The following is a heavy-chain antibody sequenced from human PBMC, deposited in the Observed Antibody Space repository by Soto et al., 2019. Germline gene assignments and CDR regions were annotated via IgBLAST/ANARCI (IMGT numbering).Heavy chain of an antibody. CDR2: INHSGST. CDR1: GGSFSGYY. CDR3: ARGRITIFGVVIIRGYYFDY. D-gene: IGHD3-3*01. J-gene: IGHJ4*02. Sequence: SETLSLTCAVYGGSFSGYYWSWIRHPPGKVLEWSGEINHSGSTTYNPSLKSRVTISVDTSKNQFSLKLSSVTAADTAVYYWARGRITIFGVVIIRGYYFDYWGQGTLVTVS. V-gene: IGHV4-34*01.